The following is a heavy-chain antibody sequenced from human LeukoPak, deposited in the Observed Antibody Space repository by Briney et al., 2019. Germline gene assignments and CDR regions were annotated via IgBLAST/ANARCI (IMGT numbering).Heavy chain of an antibody. D-gene: IGHD3-22*01. J-gene: IGHJ4*02. V-gene: IGHV3-30*01. CDR1: GFTFSSYA. Sequence: GGSLRLSCAASGFTFSSYAMHWVRQAPGKGLEWVAVISYDGSNKYYADSVKGRFTISRDNSKNTLYLQMNSLRAEDTAVYYCARDMYYYDSSGYYDYWGQGTLVTVSS. CDR2: ISYDGSNK. CDR3: ARDMYYYDSSGYYDY.